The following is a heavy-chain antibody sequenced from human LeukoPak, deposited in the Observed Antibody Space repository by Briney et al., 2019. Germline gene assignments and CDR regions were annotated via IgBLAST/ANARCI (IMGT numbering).Heavy chain of an antibody. Sequence: GGSLRLSCAASGFSFSDYAVHWVRQAPGRGLEWVAVISFDGTDKYYADSVKGRFTISRDNSKNTLYLQMNSLRAEDTAVYYCAARNGGPYYFDYWGQGALVTVSS. V-gene: IGHV3-30-3*01. CDR1: GFSFSDYA. CDR2: ISFDGTDK. J-gene: IGHJ4*02. CDR3: AARNGGPYYFDY. D-gene: IGHD7-27*01.